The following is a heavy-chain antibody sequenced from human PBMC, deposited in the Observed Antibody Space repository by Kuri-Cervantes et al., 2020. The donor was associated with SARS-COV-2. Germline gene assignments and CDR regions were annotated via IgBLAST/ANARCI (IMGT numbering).Heavy chain of an antibody. CDR1: GGSFSGYY. Sequence: GSLRPSCAVYGGSFSGYYWSWIRQPPGKGLEWIGEINHSGSTNYNPSLKSRVTMSVDTSKNQFSLKLSSVTAADTAVYYCARTIFGVHTTHHDFWGQGVLVTVSS. CDR3: ARTIFGVHTTHHDF. CDR2: INHSGST. J-gene: IGHJ4*02. D-gene: IGHD3-3*01. V-gene: IGHV4-34*01.